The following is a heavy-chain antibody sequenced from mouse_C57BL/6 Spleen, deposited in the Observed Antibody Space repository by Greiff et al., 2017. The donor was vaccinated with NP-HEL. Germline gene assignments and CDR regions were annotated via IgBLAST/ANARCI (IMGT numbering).Heavy chain of an antibody. D-gene: IGHD1-1*01. Sequence: VQLQQSGAELVRPGASVTLSCKASGYTFTDYEMHWVKQTPVHGLEWIGAIDPETGGTAYNQKFKGKAILTADKSSSTAYMELRSLTSEDSAVYYCTRREYGSSPSFDYWGQGTTLTVSS. V-gene: IGHV1-15*01. CDR3: TRREYGSSPSFDY. J-gene: IGHJ2*01. CDR1: GYTFTDYE. CDR2: IDPETGGT.